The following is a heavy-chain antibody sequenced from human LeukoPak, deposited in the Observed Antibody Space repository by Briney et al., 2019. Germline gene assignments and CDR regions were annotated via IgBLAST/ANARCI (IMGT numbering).Heavy chain of an antibody. V-gene: IGHV3-23*01. Sequence: PGGSLRLSCAASGFTFTNYAMSWVRQAPGKGLEWVSVISGSGGSTYYADSVKGRFTISRDNSKNTLYLQMNSLRAEDTAVYYCAKVRYDSSGYQSPYFDYWGQGTLVTVSS. CDR1: GFTFTNYA. D-gene: IGHD3-22*01. J-gene: IGHJ4*02. CDR3: AKVRYDSSGYQSPYFDY. CDR2: ISGSGGST.